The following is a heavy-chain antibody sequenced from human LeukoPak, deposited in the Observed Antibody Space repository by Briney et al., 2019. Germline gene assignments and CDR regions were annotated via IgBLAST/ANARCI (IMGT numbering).Heavy chain of an antibody. Sequence: GGSLRLSCAASGFTFSDYWMSWVRQPPGKGLEWVANIKQDGSEKYYVDSVKGRFTISRDNAKNSLYLQMNSQTAEDTAVYYCARDRRPSIYGGLDSWGQGTLVTVSS. CDR3: ARDRRPSIYGGLDS. D-gene: IGHD4-23*01. V-gene: IGHV3-7*01. J-gene: IGHJ5*02. CDR2: IKQDGSEK. CDR1: GFTFSDYW.